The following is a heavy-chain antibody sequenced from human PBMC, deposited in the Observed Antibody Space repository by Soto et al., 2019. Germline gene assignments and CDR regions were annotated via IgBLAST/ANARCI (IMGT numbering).Heavy chain of an antibody. Sequence: GGSLRLSCAASGFTFSDYYMSWIRQAPGKGLEWVSYISSSSSYTNYADSVKSRFTISRDNSKNSLYLQMNSLRAEETAVYYWARGPTGNYYYFDYWGQGTLVTVSS. J-gene: IGHJ4*02. CDR1: GFTFSDYY. CDR2: ISSSSSYT. D-gene: IGHD1-7*01. CDR3: ARGPTGNYYYFDY. V-gene: IGHV3-11*06.